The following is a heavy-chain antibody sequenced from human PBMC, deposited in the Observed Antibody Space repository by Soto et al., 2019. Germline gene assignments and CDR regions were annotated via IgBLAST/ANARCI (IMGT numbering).Heavy chain of an antibody. Sequence: GGSLRLSCAASGFTFNTYTMNWVRQAPGKGLEWVSSISSRSIYIYYADSVTGRFTISRDDARNSLYLQMNSLRAEDTAVYYCARVDAWLQPKYYFDYWGQGTLVTVSS. V-gene: IGHV3-21*01. D-gene: IGHD5-12*01. CDR3: ARVDAWLQPKYYFDY. J-gene: IGHJ4*02. CDR2: ISSRSIYI. CDR1: GFTFNTYT.